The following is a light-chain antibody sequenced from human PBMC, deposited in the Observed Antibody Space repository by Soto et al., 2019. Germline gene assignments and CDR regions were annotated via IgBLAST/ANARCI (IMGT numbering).Light chain of an antibody. V-gene: IGKV3-20*01. J-gene: IGKJ1*01. CDR1: ESVSSNF. CDR2: GAS. Sequence: EVVLTQSPGTLSLSPGERATLSCMASESVSSNFLAWYQQKPGQAPRLLIYGASNRATGIPDRFSGSGSETDFTLTISRLEPEDFAVYYCQQYGSSPRTFGQGTKVDNK. CDR3: QQYGSSPRT.